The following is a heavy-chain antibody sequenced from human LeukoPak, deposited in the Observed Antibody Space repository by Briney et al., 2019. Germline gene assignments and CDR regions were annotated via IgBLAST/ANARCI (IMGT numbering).Heavy chain of an antibody. CDR2: MNPNSGNT. CDR1: GYTFTSYD. V-gene: IGHV1-8*01. D-gene: IGHD3-22*01. CDR3: ARGLRDSSGREYFQH. J-gene: IGHJ1*01. Sequence: ASVTVPCKASGYTFTSYDISWVRQAAGQGLEWMGWMNPNSGNTGYAQKFKGRVTMTGNTSINTAYMELSSLRSEDTAVYYCARGLRDSSGREYFQHWGQGTVVTVSS.